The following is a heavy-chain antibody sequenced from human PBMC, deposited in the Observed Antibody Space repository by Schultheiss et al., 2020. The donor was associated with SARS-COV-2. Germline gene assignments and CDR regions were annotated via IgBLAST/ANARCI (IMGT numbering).Heavy chain of an antibody. CDR1: GFTFSSYA. CDR3: ARDSQTNIDYGDYPIWYYYYGMDV. V-gene: IGHV3-30-3*01. D-gene: IGHD4-17*01. Sequence: GGSLRLSCAASGFTFSSYAMHWVRQAPGKGLEWVAVISYDGSNKYYADSVKGRFTISRDNSKNTLYLQMNSLRAEDTAVYYCARDSQTNIDYGDYPIWYYYYGMDVWGQGTTVTVSS. CDR2: ISYDGSNK. J-gene: IGHJ6*02.